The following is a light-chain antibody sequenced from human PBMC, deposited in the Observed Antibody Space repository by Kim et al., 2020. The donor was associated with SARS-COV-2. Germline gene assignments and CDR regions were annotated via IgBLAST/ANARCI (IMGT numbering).Light chain of an antibody. CDR3: QQYDSWWT. CDR2: DVS. Sequence: SASVGDRVTITCRASQSISSWLAWYQQKPGKAPRLLIYDVSSLESGVPSRFSGSGSGTEFTLTISSLQPDDFATYYCQQYDSWWTFGQGTKVDIK. CDR1: QSISSW. V-gene: IGKV1-5*01. J-gene: IGKJ1*01.